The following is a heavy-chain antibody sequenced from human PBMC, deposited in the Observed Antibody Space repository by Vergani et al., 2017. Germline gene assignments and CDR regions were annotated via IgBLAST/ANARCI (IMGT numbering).Heavy chain of an antibody. Sequence: DVHLAESGGGFFQPGGSLRLSCSASGFSFNSYWMHLLRQVPGKGLLWVSRIKSDGSITAYADSVKGRFTISRDNAQNTLYLQMNSLRVEDTGVYYCARARCIETCYMSNWLDSWGQGTLVTVSS. J-gene: IGHJ5*01. CDR1: GFSFNSYW. CDR2: IKSDGSIT. CDR3: ARARCIETCYMSNWLDS. D-gene: IGHD3-9*01. V-gene: IGHV3-74*03.